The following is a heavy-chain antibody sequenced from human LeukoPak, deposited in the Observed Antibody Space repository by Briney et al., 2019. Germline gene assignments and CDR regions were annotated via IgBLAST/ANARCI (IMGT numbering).Heavy chain of an antibody. Sequence: GGSLRLSCAASGFTFSSYSMNWVRQAPGKGLEWVSSISSSSSYIYYADSVKGRFTISRDNAKNSLYLQMNSLRAEDTAVYYCARGTYDFWGRWFDPWGQGTLVTVSS. CDR3: ARGTYDFWGRWFDP. CDR2: ISSSSSYI. J-gene: IGHJ5*02. CDR1: GFTFSSYS. D-gene: IGHD3-3*01. V-gene: IGHV3-21*01.